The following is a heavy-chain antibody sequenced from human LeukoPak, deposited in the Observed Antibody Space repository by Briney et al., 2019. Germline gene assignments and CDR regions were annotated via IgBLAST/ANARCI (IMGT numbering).Heavy chain of an antibody. Sequence: ASVKVSCKASGYTFTSYDFNWVRQATGQGLEWMGWMNPNSGNTGYAQKFQGRVTMTRNTSISTAYMELSSLRSEDTAVYYCARGIQDYYDSSGYYDGGDYWGQGTLVTVSS. CDR1: GYTFTSYD. CDR2: MNPNSGNT. CDR3: ARGIQDYYDSSGYYDGGDY. J-gene: IGHJ4*02. V-gene: IGHV1-8*01. D-gene: IGHD3-22*01.